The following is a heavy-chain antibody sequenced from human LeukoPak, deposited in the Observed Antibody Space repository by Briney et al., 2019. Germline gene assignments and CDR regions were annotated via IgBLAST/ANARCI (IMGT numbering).Heavy chain of an antibody. CDR2: ISSSSSYI. CDR1: GFTFSSYS. V-gene: IGHV3-21*01. CDR3: ARGSPTKYYFDY. Sequence: GSLRLSCAASGFTFSSYSMNWVRQAPGKGLEWVSSISSSSSYIYYADSVKGRFTISRDNAKNSLYLQMNSLRAEDTAVYYCARGSPTKYYFDYWGQGTLVTVSS. D-gene: IGHD2-8*01. J-gene: IGHJ4*02.